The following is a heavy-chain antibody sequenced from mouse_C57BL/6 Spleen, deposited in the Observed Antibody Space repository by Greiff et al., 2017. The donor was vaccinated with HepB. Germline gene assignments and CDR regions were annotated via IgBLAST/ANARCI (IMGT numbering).Heavy chain of an antibody. CDR2: IDPEDGDT. Sequence: EVQLQQSGAELVRPGASVKLSCTASGFNIKDYYMHWVKQRPEQGLEWIGRIDPEDGDTEYAPKFQGKATMTADTSSNTAYLQLSSLTSEDTAVYYWTNRGLPYAMDYWGQGTSVTVSS. CDR3: TNRGLPYAMDY. J-gene: IGHJ4*01. D-gene: IGHD2-2*01. V-gene: IGHV14-1*01. CDR1: GFNIKDYY.